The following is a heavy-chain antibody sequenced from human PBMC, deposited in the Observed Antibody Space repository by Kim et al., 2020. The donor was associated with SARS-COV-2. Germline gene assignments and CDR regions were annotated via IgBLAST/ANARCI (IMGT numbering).Heavy chain of an antibody. CDR1: GGSISSSSYY. V-gene: IGHV4-39*01. Sequence: SETLSLTCTVSGGSISSSSYYWGWIRQPPGKGLEWIGSIYYSGSTYYNPSLKSRVTISVDTSKNQFSLKLSSVTAADTAVYYCARSDSSGYSYWGQGTLVTVSS. J-gene: IGHJ4*02. D-gene: IGHD3-22*01. CDR3: ARSDSSGYSY. CDR2: IYYSGST.